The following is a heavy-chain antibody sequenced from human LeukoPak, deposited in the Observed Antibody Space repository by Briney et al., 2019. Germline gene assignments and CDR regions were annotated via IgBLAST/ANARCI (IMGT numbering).Heavy chain of an antibody. CDR2: IIPIFGTA. J-gene: IGHJ4*02. D-gene: IGHD3-3*01. V-gene: IGHV1-69*13. CDR3: ASSTTITIFGVVKEYYFDY. CDR1: GGTFSSYA. Sequence: ASVKVSCKASGGTFSSYAISWVRQAPGQGLEWMGGIIPIFGTANYAQKFQGRVTITADESTSTAYMELSSLRSEDTAVYYCASSTTITIFGVVKEYYFDYWGQGTLVTVSS.